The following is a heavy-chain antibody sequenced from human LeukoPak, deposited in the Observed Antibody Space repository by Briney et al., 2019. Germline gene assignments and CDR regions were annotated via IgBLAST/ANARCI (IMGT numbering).Heavy chain of an antibody. V-gene: IGHV4-34*01. D-gene: IGHD3-10*01. CDR1: GGSFSGYY. CDR2: INHSGST. J-gene: IGHJ5*02. CDR3: ARGRSYTMVRGVITHHGFDP. Sequence: SETLSLTCAVYGGSFSGYYWSWIRQPPGKGLEWIGEINHSGSTNYNPSLKSRVTISVDTSKNQFSLKLSSVTAADTAVYYCARGRSYTMVRGVITHHGFDPWGQGTLVTVSS.